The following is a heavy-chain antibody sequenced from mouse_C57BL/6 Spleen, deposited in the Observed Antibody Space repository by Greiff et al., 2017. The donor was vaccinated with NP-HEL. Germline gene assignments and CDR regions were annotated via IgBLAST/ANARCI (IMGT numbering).Heavy chain of an antibody. V-gene: IGHV2-2*01. CDR1: GFSLTSYG. CDR2: IWSGGST. Sequence: VQRVESGPGLVQPSQSLSITCTVSGFSLTSYGVHWVRQSPGKGLEWLGVIWSGGSTDYNAAFISRLSISKDNSKSQVFFKMNSLQADDTAIYYCARRYYYEDWYFDVWGTGTTVTVSS. D-gene: IGHD1-1*01. CDR3: ARRYYYEDWYFDV. J-gene: IGHJ1*03.